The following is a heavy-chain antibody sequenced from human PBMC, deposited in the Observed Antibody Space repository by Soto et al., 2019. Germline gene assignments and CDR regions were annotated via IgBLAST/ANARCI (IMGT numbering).Heavy chain of an antibody. CDR2: IDPSDSQT. Sequence: GESLKISCKGSGYSFAGYWITWVRQKPGKGLEWMGRIDPSDSQTYYSPSFRGHVTISATKSITTVFLQWSSLRASDTALYFCARVHQNLLDSRAQGTMVTFSS. V-gene: IGHV5-10-1*01. J-gene: IGHJ5*01. CDR1: GYSFAGYW. CDR3: ARVHQNLLDS.